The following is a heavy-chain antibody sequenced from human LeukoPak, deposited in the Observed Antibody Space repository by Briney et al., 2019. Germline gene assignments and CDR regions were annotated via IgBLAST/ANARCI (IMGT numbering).Heavy chain of an antibody. CDR1: GLTVSSNC. V-gene: IGHV4-59*02. CDR3: ARLSVVVTATNYYYYMGV. J-gene: IGHJ6*03. Sequence: GSLRLSCAASGLTVSSNCMSWIRQPPGKGLEWIGYIYYTGSTKYNPSLKSRVTISVDTSKNQFSLKLRSVTAADTAVYYCARLSVVVTATNYYYYMGVWGKGTTVTISS. D-gene: IGHD2-21*02. CDR2: IYYTGST.